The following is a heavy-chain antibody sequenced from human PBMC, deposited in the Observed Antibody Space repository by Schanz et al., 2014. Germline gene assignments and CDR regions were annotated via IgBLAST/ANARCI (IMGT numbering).Heavy chain of an antibody. CDR1: GFTFRNYG. J-gene: IGHJ4*02. CDR3: AYYDVLAGFDY. CDR2: ISGSGGST. D-gene: IGHD3-9*01. Sequence: EVQLLESGGGLVQPGGSLRLSCVASGFTFRNYGMSWVRQAPGQGLEWVSAISGSGGSTYYADSVKGRFTISRDNSKNTLYLQINNLRAEDTAVYYCAYYDVLAGFDYWGQGTQVTVSS. V-gene: IGHV3-23*01.